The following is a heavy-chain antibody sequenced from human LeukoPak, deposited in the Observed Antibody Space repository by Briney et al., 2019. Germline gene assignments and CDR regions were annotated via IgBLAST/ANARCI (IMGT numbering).Heavy chain of an antibody. CDR2: ISSNGDSP. Sequence: GGPLRLSCAASGFAFSIYAMHWVRQAPGKGLQYVSAISSNGDSPYYANSVKGRFTISRDNSQNTLYLQMGSLTVEDMAMYYCTRRSSSFPFDVCGRGTLVTVSS. J-gene: IGHJ2*01. V-gene: IGHV3-64*01. CDR3: TRRSSSFPFDV. CDR1: GFAFSIYA. D-gene: IGHD6-13*01.